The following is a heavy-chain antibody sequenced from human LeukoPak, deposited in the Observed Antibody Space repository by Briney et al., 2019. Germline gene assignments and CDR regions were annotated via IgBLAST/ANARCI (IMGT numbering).Heavy chain of an antibody. CDR1: GASISSSTYY. V-gene: IGHV4-61*05. J-gene: IGHJ4*02. CDR2: VYYSGST. D-gene: IGHD3-10*02. Sequence: ASETLSLTCTVSGASISSSTYYWSWIRQPPGKGLEWIGYVYYSGSTNYNPSLKSRVTISVDTSKNQFSLRLSSVTAADTAVYYCASLGGSRNYYVDFWGQGTLVTVSS. CDR3: ASLGGSRNYYVDF.